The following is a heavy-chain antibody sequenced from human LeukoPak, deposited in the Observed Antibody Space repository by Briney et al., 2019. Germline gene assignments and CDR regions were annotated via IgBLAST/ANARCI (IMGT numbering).Heavy chain of an antibody. D-gene: IGHD3-10*01. CDR3: AKDLRGNMADY. CDR2: IYPRDGST. CDR1: GYTFTSNY. Sequence: ASVKVSCKASGYTFTSNYIHWVRQAPGQGLEWMGMIYPRDGSTSYAQKFQGRVTVTRDTSTSTVHMELSGLRSEDTAVYYCAKDLRGNMADYWGQGTLVTVSS. V-gene: IGHV1-46*01. J-gene: IGHJ4*02.